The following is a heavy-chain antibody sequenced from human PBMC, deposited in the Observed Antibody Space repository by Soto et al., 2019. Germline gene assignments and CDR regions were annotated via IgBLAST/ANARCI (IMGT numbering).Heavy chain of an antibody. CDR2: INPNSGGT. V-gene: IGHV1-2*02. CDR3: ARVPNWNEGWVDY. CDR1: GYTFTGYC. Sequence: GASVKVSCKASGYTFTGYCMHWVRQAPGQGLEWMGWINPNSGGTNYAQKFQGRVTMTRDTSISTAYMELSRLRSDDTAVYYCARVPNWNEGWVDYWGQGTLVTVSS. J-gene: IGHJ4*02. D-gene: IGHD1-1*01.